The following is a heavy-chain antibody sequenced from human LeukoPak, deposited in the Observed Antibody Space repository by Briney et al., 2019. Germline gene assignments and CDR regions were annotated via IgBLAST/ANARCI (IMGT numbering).Heavy chain of an antibody. J-gene: IGHJ4*02. CDR2: ISGNNGKT. Sequence: ASVKVSCKASGYTFTSYGVSWMRQAPGQGLEWMGWISGNNGKTNYAQKFQGRVIMTTDTSTSTAYLELRSLRSDDTAVYYCSRDEKRMEANFDSWGQGTLVTVSS. V-gene: IGHV1-18*01. CDR1: GYTFTSYG. D-gene: IGHD1-1*01. CDR3: SRDEKRMEANFDS.